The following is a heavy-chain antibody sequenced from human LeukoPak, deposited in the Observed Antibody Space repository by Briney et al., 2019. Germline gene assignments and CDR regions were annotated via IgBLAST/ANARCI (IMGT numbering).Heavy chain of an antibody. Sequence: PSETLSLTCAVSGYSISSGYYWGWIRQPPGKGLEWIGSIYHSGSTYYNPSLKSRVTISVDTSKIQFSLKLSSVTAADTAVYYCARLQASPYYFDYWGQGTLVTVSS. J-gene: IGHJ4*02. CDR3: ARLQASPYYFDY. CDR1: GYSISSGYY. CDR2: IYHSGST. V-gene: IGHV4-38-2*01.